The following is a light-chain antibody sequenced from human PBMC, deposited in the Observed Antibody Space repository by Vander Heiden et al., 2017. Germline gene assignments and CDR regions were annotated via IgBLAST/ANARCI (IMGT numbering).Light chain of an antibody. V-gene: IGKV1-39*01. J-gene: IGKJ4*01. CDR3: QQSYSTPRALT. CDR1: QSISSY. Sequence: DLQMTQSPSSMSASVGDRVTITCRASQSISSYLNWYQQKPGKAPKLLIYAASSLQSGVPSRFSGSGSGTDFTLTISSLQPEDFATYYCQQSYSTPRALTFAGGTKVEIK. CDR2: AAS.